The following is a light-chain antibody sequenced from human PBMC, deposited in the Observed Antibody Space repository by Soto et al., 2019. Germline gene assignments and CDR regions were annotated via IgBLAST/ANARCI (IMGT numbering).Light chain of an antibody. CDR2: AAS. Sequence: EIVLTQSPGTLSLSPGERATLSCRASQSVSVNSLAWYQQKGGQAPRLLIYAASTRATGVPDRCSGTGYGTDFALTISRLETDDSAVYYCQQYGGSPFTFGPGTKVDIK. J-gene: IGKJ3*01. CDR1: QSVSVNS. CDR3: QQYGGSPFT. V-gene: IGKV3-20*01.